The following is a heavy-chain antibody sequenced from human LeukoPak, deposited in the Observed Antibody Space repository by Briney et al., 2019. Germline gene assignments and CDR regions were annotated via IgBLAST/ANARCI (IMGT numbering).Heavy chain of an antibody. CDR3: ARDIGPSTNWFDP. Sequence: PGGSLRLSCAASGFTFSSYGMHWVRQAPGKGLEWVAVIWYDGSNKYYADSVKGRFTISRDNSKNTLYLQMNSLRAEDTAVYCCARDIGPSTNWFDPWGQGTLVTVSS. J-gene: IGHJ5*02. D-gene: IGHD1-26*01. CDR1: GFTFSSYG. V-gene: IGHV3-33*01. CDR2: IWYDGSNK.